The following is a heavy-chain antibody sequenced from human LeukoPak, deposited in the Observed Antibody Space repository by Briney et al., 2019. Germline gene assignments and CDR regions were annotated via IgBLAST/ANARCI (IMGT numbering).Heavy chain of an antibody. D-gene: IGHD3-3*01. CDR3: ARVMGWLSPTFDP. Sequence: PSETLSLTCTVSGGSISSGDYYRSWIRQPPGKGLEWIGYIYYSGSTYYNPSLKSRVTISVDTSKNQFSLKLSSVTAADTAVYYCARVMGWLSPTFDPWGQGTLVTVSS. CDR1: GGSISSGDYY. V-gene: IGHV4-30-4*08. CDR2: IYYSGST. J-gene: IGHJ5*02.